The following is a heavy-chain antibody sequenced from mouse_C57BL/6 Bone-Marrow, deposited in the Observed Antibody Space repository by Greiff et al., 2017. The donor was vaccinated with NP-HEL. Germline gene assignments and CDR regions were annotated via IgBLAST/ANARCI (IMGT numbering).Heavy chain of an antibody. D-gene: IGHD2-5*01. Sequence: EVQLQHSGAELVRPGASVKLSCTASGFNIKDDYMHWVKQRPEQGLEWIGWIDPENGDTEYASKFQGKATITADTSSNTAYLQLSSLTSEDTAVYYCTTYSNYAMDYWGQGTSVTVSS. CDR1: GFNIKDDY. V-gene: IGHV14-4*01. CDR2: IDPENGDT. J-gene: IGHJ4*01. CDR3: TTYSNYAMDY.